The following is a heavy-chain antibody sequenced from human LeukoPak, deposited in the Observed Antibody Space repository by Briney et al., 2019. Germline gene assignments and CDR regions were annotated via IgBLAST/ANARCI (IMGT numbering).Heavy chain of an antibody. CDR1: GVSFSGYY. D-gene: IGHD1-26*01. CDR2: IYYSGST. V-gene: IGHV4-59*01. CDR3: AREKWTFDY. J-gene: IGHJ4*02. Sequence: SETLSLTCAVYGVSFSGYYWSWIRQPPGKGLEWIGYIYYSGSTNYNPSLKSRVTISVDASKNQFSLKLSSVTAADTAVYYCAREKWTFDYWGQGTLVTVSS.